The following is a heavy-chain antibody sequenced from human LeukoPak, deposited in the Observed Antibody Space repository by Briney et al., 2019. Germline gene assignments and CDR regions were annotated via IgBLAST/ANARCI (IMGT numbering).Heavy chain of an antibody. Sequence: AGGSLRLSCAASGFTFSSYAMSWVRQAPGKGLEWVSAISGSGGSTYYADSVKGRFTISRDNSKNTLYLQMNSLRAEDTAVYYCAKVDYDILTGYPYYFDYWGQGTLVTVSS. CDR1: GFTFSSYA. V-gene: IGHV3-23*01. D-gene: IGHD3-9*01. CDR3: AKVDYDILTGYPYYFDY. J-gene: IGHJ4*02. CDR2: ISGSGGST.